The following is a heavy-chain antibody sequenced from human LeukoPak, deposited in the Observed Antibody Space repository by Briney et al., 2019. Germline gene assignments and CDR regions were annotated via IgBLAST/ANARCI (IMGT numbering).Heavy chain of an antibody. V-gene: IGHV3-21*01. CDR1: GFTSSSYS. Sequence: PGGSLRLSCAASGFTSSSYSMNWVRQAPGKGLEWVSSISSSSSYIYYADSVKGRFTISRDNAKNSLYLQMNSLRAEDTAVYYCAREGWQQLAPFDYWGQGTLVTVSS. CDR2: ISSSSSYI. CDR3: AREGWQQLAPFDY. J-gene: IGHJ4*02. D-gene: IGHD6-13*01.